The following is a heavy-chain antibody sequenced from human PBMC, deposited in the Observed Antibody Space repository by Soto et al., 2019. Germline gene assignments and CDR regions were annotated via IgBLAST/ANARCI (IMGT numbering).Heavy chain of an antibody. CDR1: GGSISSSSYY. V-gene: IGHV4-39*01. CDR2: IYYSGST. J-gene: IGHJ6*03. D-gene: IGHD4-17*01. CDR3: ARLRFDYAVRYYYYMDV. Sequence: QLQLQESGPGLVKPSETLSLTCTVSGGSISSSSYYWGWIRQPPGKGLEWIGSIYYSGSTYYNPSLKSRVTISVDTSKNQFSLKLSSVTAADTAVYYCARLRFDYAVRYYYYMDVWGKGTTVTVSS.